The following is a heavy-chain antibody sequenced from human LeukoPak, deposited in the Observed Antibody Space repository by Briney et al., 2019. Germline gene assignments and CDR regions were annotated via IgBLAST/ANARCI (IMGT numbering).Heavy chain of an antibody. CDR2: ISSSSSTI. CDR1: GFTFSSYS. D-gene: IGHD3-10*01. V-gene: IGHV3-48*01. J-gene: IGHJ4*02. CDR3: AREGSGSGVDY. Sequence: GRSLRLSCAASGFTFSSYSMNWVRQAPGKGLEWVSYISSSSSTIYYADSVKGRLTISRDNAKNSLYLQMNSLRAEDTAVYYCAREGSGSGVDYWGQGTLVTVSS.